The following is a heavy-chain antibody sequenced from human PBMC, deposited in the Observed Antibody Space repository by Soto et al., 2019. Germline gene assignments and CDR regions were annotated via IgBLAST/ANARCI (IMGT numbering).Heavy chain of an antibody. CDR1: GYTFTSYD. D-gene: IGHD3-3*01. J-gene: IGHJ3*02. V-gene: IGHV1-8*01. Sequence: GASVKVSCKASGYTFTSYDINWVRQATGQGLEWMGWMNPNSGNTGYAQKCQGRVTMTRNTSISTAYMELSSLRSEDTAVYYCARVPPSQYYDFWSGYLDAFDIWGQGTMVTVSS. CDR2: MNPNSGNT. CDR3: ARVPPSQYYDFWSGYLDAFDI.